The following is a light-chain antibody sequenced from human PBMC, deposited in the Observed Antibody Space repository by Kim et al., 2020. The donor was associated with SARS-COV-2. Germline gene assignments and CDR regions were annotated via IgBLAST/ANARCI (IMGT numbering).Light chain of an antibody. CDR2: GNS. J-gene: IGLJ1*01. Sequence: RVTISCTGGSSNIGAGYDVHWYQQLPGTAPKLLIYGNSNRPSGVPDRFSGSKSGTSASLAITGLQAEDEADYYCQSYDSSLSGYVFGTGTQLTVL. V-gene: IGLV1-40*01. CDR1: SSNIGAGYD. CDR3: QSYDSSLSGYV.